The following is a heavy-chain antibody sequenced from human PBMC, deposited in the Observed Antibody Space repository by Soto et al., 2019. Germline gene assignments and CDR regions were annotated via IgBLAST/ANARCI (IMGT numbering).Heavy chain of an antibody. V-gene: IGHV1-2*04. CDR2: INPDSGGT. CDR3: ARGPYSRLSWFDP. CDR1: GYTFTSYG. D-gene: IGHD6-13*01. J-gene: IGHJ5*02. Sequence: ASVKVSCKASGYTFTSYGISWVRQAPGQGLEWMGWINPDSGGTNYAQKFQGWVTMTRDTSISTAYMELSRLRSDDTAVYYCARGPYSRLSWFDPWGQGTLVTVSS.